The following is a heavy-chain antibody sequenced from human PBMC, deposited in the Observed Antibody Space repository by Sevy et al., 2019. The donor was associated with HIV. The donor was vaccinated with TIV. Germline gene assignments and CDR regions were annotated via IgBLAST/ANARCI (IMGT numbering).Heavy chain of an antibody. CDR3: ARGGQQLPFDY. V-gene: IGHV3-30-3*01. CDR2: ISYDGSNK. J-gene: IGHJ4*02. Sequence: GGSLRLSCAASGFTFSSYAMHWVRQAPGKGLEWVAVISYDGSNKYYADSVKGRFTISRANSKNTLYLQMNSLRAEDTAVYYCARGGQQLPFDYWGQGTLVTVSS. D-gene: IGHD6-13*01. CDR1: GFTFSSYA.